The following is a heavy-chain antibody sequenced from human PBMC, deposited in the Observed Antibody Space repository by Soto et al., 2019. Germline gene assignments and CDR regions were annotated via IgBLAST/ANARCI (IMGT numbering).Heavy chain of an antibody. D-gene: IGHD3-10*01. CDR2: ISPYKGNT. CDR1: GYTFSSIR. J-gene: IGHJ4*02. Sequence: ASVKVSCKTSGYTFSSIRISWVRQAPGQGLEWMGWISPYKGNTYYARRLQGRVTMTTDTSTSTAYMELRSLRSDDTAVYFCARDLDGSGSYYTNYWGQGTLVTVSS. CDR3: ARDLDGSGSYYTNY. V-gene: IGHV1-18*01.